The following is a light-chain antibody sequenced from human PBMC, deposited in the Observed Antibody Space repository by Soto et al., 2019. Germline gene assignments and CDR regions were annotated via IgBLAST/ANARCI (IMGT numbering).Light chain of an antibody. CDR1: QSIGTY. CDR2: DAS. CDR3: QQRGNWPPT. V-gene: IGKV3-11*01. J-gene: IGKJ2*01. Sequence: EIVLTQSPATMSLSPGERATLFCRASQSIGTYLAWYQQKSGQAPRLLIYDASNRATGIPARFSGGGSGTDLILTASSLEPENCAVYYCQQRGNWPPTFGQGTKREI.